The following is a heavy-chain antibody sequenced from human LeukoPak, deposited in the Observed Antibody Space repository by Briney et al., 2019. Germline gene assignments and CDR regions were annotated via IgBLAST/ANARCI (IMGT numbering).Heavy chain of an antibody. D-gene: IGHD5-18*01. J-gene: IGHJ4*02. CDR3: ATIKRGSIYGYFDF. CDR2: MYDSEKT. V-gene: IGHV4-59*11. CDR1: GVSITSHY. Sequence: SETLSLTCTVSGVSITSHYWSWIRQPPGKGLEWIGYMYDSEKTKDNLSFKSRSTLSADTSRNQFSLRLSSVTAEDTAVYYCATIKRGSIYGYFDFWGQGILVTVSS.